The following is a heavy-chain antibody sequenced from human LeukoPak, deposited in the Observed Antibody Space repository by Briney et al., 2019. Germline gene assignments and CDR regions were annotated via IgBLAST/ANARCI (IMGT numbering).Heavy chain of an antibody. D-gene: IGHD3-22*01. Sequence: HAGGSLRLSCAASGFTLSNYDMSGVRESRGEGGEGVSTISGSGDSTYYADSVKGRFIISRDNSKNTLYLQMNSLRAEDTAVYYCAKDAHYDILSAGDFDYWGQGTLVTVSS. CDR1: GFTLSNYD. CDR3: AKDAHYDILSAGDFDY. J-gene: IGHJ4*02. V-gene: IGHV3-23*01. CDR2: ISGSGDST.